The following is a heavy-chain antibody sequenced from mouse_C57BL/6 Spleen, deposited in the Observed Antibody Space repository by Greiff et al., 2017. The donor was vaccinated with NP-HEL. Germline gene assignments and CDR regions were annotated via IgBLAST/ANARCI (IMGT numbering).Heavy chain of an antibody. CDR3: ARFTTVVDYYAMDY. J-gene: IGHJ4*01. V-gene: IGHV1-64*01. CDR1: GYTFTSYW. D-gene: IGHD1-1*01. CDR2: IHPNSGST. Sequence: VQLQQPGAELVKPGASVKLSCKASGYTFTSYWMHWVKQRPGQGLEWIGMIHPNSGSTNYNEKFKSKATLTVDKSSSTAYMQLSSLTSEDSAVYYCARFTTVVDYYAMDYWGQGTSVTVSS.